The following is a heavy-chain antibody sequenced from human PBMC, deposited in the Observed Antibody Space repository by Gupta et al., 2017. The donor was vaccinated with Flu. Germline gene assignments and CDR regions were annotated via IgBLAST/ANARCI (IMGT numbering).Heavy chain of an antibody. CDR1: GFTFDNYA. V-gene: IGHV3-9*01. D-gene: IGHD2-15*01. CDR2: ISWDSGGI. CDR3: AKDRCSASNCYSAMDY. Sequence: EVQLVESGGGWVQPGRSLRLSCAASGFTFDNYAMHWVRQAPGKGLEWVSGISWDSGGIGYEDSVKGRFTISRDNAKNSLYLQMYSLRADDTAFYYCAKDRCSASNCYSAMDYWGQGTLVTVSS. J-gene: IGHJ4*02.